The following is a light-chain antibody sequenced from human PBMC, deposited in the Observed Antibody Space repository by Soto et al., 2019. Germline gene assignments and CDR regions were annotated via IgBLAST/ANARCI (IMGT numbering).Light chain of an antibody. Sequence: QSVLTQPVSVSGSPGQSITISCTGTNSDVGGHNYVSWYQHHPGKAPKLMIYEVSNRPSGVSNRFSGSKSGNTASLTISGLQAGDEADYHCSSFSSTSTLYVFGTGTKVTVL. CDR1: NSDVGGHNY. CDR3: SSFSSTSTLYV. V-gene: IGLV2-14*01. J-gene: IGLJ1*01. CDR2: EVS.